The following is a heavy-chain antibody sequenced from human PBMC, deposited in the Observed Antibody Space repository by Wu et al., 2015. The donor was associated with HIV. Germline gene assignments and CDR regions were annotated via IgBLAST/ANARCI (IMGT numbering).Heavy chain of an antibody. CDR3: SRSWARTRGTPAPCTVSSGP. CDR2: IIPTFATP. V-gene: IGHV1-69*12. Sequence: QVHLVQSGTEVKKPGSSVKVSCKTSGGPFRSYVLNWVRQAPGQGLEWVGGIIPTFATPHYAQKFQGRLTISADESTSTVYMELHSLTSEDTAVYYCSRSWARTRGTPAPCTVSSGPRG. CDR1: GGPFRSYV. J-gene: IGHJ5*02. D-gene: IGHD1-26*01.